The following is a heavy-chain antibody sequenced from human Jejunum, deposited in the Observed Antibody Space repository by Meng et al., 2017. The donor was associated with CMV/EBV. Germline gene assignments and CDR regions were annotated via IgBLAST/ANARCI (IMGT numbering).Heavy chain of an antibody. CDR3: AAKIDITYFDF. V-gene: IGHV1-46*01. J-gene: IGHJ4*02. D-gene: IGHD1-14*01. CDR1: GYTLTSYY. Sequence: KASGYTLTSYYMHWVRQAPGQGLEWMGVINPNGGTTAYAQKFQGRVTMTGDTSTSTIYMELNSLRSEDTAVYFCAAKIDITYFDFWGQGTLVTVSS. CDR2: INPNGGTT.